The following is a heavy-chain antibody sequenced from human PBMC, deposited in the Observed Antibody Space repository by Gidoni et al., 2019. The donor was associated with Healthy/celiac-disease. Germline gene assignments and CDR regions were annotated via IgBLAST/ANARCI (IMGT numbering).Heavy chain of an antibody. J-gene: IGHJ6*02. CDR1: GFSLSHARMG. Sequence: QVTLKESGPVLVKPTQTLTLTFTVSGFSLSHARMGVSWIRQPPGKALEWLAHIFSNDEKSYSTSLKSRLTISKDTSKSQVVLTMTNMDPVDTATYYCARMLYYGSGSYYRVYYYYGMDVWGQGTTVTVSS. V-gene: IGHV2-26*01. CDR3: ARMLYYGSGSYYRVYYYYGMDV. CDR2: IFSNDEK. D-gene: IGHD3-10*01.